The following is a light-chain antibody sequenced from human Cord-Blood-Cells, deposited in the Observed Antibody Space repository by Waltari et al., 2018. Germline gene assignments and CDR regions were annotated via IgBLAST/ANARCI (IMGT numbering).Light chain of an antibody. CDR2: DAS. CDR1: QSVSSY. J-gene: IGKJ4*01. V-gene: IGKV3-11*01. Sequence: EIVLTLSPATLSLSPGERATLSCRASQSVSSYLAWYQQKPGQAPRLLIYDASNRATGIPARFSGSGSETDFTLTISSLEPEDFAVYYCQQRSNWPPLTFGGGTKVEIK. CDR3: QQRSNWPPLT.